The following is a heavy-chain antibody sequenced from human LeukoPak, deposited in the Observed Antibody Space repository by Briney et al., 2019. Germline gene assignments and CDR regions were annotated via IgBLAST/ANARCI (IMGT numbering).Heavy chain of an antibody. Sequence: ASVKVSCKASGGTFSSYAISWVRQAPGQGLEWMGGIIPIFGTANYAQKFQGRVTITADKSTSTAYMEPSSLRSEDTAVYCCARDLSSGYYYVYLSPWGQGTLVTVSS. D-gene: IGHD3-22*01. V-gene: IGHV1-69*06. CDR2: IIPIFGTA. CDR3: ARDLSSGYYYVYLSP. J-gene: IGHJ5*02. CDR1: GGTFSSYA.